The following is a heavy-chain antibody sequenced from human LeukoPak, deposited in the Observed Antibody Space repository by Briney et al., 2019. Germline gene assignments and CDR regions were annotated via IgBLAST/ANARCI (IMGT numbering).Heavy chain of an antibody. J-gene: IGHJ4*02. CDR1: GFTFSSYS. Sequence: PGGSLRLSCAASGFTFSSYSMNWVRQAPGKGLEWVSYISSSSDFIYYADSVKGRFTISRDNAKNSLYLQMNSLRAEDTAVYLCARDLAYALFDYWGQGTLVTVSS. CDR2: ISSSSDFI. CDR3: ARDLAYALFDY. V-gene: IGHV3-48*01. D-gene: IGHD3-16*01.